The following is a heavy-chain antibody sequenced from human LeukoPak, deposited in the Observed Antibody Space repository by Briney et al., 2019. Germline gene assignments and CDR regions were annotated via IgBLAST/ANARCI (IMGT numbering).Heavy chain of an antibody. CDR3: ARDSVVVTATTYYYYYYMDV. V-gene: IGHV3-21*01. CDR1: GFTFSGYS. Sequence: GGSLRLSCAASGFTFSGYSMNWVRQAPGKGLEWVSSISSSSSYIYYADSVKGRFTISRDNAKNSLYLQMNSLRAEDTAVYYCARDSVVVTATTYYYYYYMDVWGKGTTVTVSS. J-gene: IGHJ6*03. D-gene: IGHD2-21*02. CDR2: ISSSSSYI.